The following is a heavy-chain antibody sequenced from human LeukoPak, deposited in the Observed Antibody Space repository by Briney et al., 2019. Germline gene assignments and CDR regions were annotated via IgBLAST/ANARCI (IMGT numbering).Heavy chain of an antibody. Sequence: SETLSLTCSVSGGSITTSSYYWGWIRQPPGKGLEWIGYIYYSGSTNYNPSLKSRVTISVDTSKNQFSLKLSSVTAADTAVYYCARYYVGQKGFDYWGQGTLVTVSS. CDR1: GGSITTSSYY. J-gene: IGHJ4*02. V-gene: IGHV4-61*05. CDR3: ARYYVGQKGFDY. CDR2: IYYSGST. D-gene: IGHD3-16*01.